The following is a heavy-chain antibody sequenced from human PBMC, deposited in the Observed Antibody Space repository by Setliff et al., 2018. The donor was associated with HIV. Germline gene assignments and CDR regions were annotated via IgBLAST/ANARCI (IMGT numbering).Heavy chain of an antibody. J-gene: IGHJ4*02. CDR2: ISNDGMNK. V-gene: IGHV3-30*18. CDR3: AKDYGSIIAMYIES. CDR1: GSSLSSSG. D-gene: IGHD3-10*01. Sequence: PGGSLRLSCVISGSSLSSSGVHWVRQAPGKGLEWMTFISNDGMNKNYVDSVKGRFTISRDNTNNTVFLQMETLRAEDTAVYFCAKDYGSIIAMYIESWGQGTLVTVSS.